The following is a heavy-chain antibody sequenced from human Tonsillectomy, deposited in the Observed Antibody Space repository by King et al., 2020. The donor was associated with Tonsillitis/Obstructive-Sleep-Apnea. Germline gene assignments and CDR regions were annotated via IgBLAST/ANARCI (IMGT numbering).Heavy chain of an antibody. D-gene: IGHD5-18*01. CDR2: IDPSDSYT. V-gene: IGHV5-10-1*03. CDR3: ASHTGYSNGYRNGMDV. Sequence: QLVQSGAEVKKPGESLRISCKGSGYSFTTYWITWVRQMPGKGLEWMGTIDPSDSYTNYSPSFQGHVTISADKSISTAYLQRSSLKASDTAMYYCASHTGYSNGYRNGMDVWGQGTTVTVSS. CDR1: GYSFTTYW. J-gene: IGHJ6*02.